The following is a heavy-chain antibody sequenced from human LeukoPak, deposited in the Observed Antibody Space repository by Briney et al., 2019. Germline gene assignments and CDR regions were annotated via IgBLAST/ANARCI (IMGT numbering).Heavy chain of an antibody. Sequence: ASVKVSCKASIYTFTSYGISWVRQAPGQGREWRGWISAYNGNTNYAQKLQGRVTMTTDTSTSTAYMELRSLRSDDTAVYYCARDALWFGESSYMDVWGKGTTVTVSS. J-gene: IGHJ6*03. D-gene: IGHD3-10*01. CDR3: ARDALWFGESSYMDV. CDR2: ISAYNGNT. V-gene: IGHV1-18*01. CDR1: IYTFTSYG.